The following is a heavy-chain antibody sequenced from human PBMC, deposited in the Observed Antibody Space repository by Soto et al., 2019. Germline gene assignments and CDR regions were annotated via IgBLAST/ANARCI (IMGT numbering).Heavy chain of an antibody. Sequence: PGGSLRLSCAASGFGFDEYGMSWVREGPAKGLEWVSGINRHGDSTGYADSVKGRFTISRDNAKNSLYLQMNGLRAEDTAFYYCARDHRWGYEYGDYGDSWGQGTLVTVSS. CDR3: ARDHRWGYEYGDYGDS. J-gene: IGHJ4*02. D-gene: IGHD4-17*01. CDR2: INRHGDST. V-gene: IGHV3-20*04. CDR1: GFGFDEYG.